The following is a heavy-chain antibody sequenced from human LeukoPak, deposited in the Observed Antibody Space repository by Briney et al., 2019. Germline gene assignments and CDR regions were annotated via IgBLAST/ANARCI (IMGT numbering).Heavy chain of an antibody. Sequence: PGGSLRLSCAASGFTFSSYGMHWVRQAPGKGLEWVAVISYDGSNKYYADSVKGRFTISRDNSKNTLYLQMNSLRAEDTAVYYCAKEWLPPHASDIWGQGTMVTVSS. J-gene: IGHJ3*02. CDR3: AKEWLPPHASDI. V-gene: IGHV3-30*18. D-gene: IGHD3-22*01. CDR2: ISYDGSNK. CDR1: GFTFSSYG.